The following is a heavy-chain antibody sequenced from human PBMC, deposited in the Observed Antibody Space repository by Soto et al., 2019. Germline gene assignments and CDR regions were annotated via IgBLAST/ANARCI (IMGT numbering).Heavy chain of an antibody. Sequence: GGSLRLSCAASGFTFSSYSMNWVRQAPGKGLEWVSSISSSSSYIYYADSVKGRFTISRDNATNSLYLQMNSLRAEDPAVYYCARNGRGITGSLYCFVDWGQGPLVTVSS. J-gene: IGHJ4*02. CDR2: ISSSSSYI. D-gene: IGHD1-20*01. CDR3: ARNGRGITGSLYCFVD. CDR1: GFTFSSYS. V-gene: IGHV3-21*01.